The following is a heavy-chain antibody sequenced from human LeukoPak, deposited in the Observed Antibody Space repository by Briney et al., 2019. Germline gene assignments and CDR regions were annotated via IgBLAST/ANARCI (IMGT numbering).Heavy chain of an antibody. CDR1: GFTFSSYA. D-gene: IGHD3-10*01. CDR3: ARSYYYGSGSDY. V-gene: IGHV3-48*02. J-gene: IGHJ4*02. Sequence: GGSLRLSCAASGFTFSSYAMSWVRQAPGKGLEWVSYISSRGSTTYYPDSVKGRFTISRDNAKNSLYLQMNSLRDEDTAVYYCARSYYYGSGSDYWGQGTLVTVSS. CDR2: ISSRGSTT.